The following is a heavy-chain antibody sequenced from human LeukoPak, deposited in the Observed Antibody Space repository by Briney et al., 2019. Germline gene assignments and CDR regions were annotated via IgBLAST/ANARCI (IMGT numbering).Heavy chain of an antibody. CDR2: IYYSGST. V-gene: IGHV4-59*08. Sequence: SETLSLTCTVSGGSISSYYWSWIRQPPGKGLEWIGYIYYSGSTNYNPSLKSRVTIPVDTSKNQFSLNLSSVTAADTAVYYCARRRNGGGILFDYWGQGTLVTVSS. J-gene: IGHJ4*02. CDR3: ARRRNGGGILFDY. CDR1: GGSISSYY. D-gene: IGHD2-15*01.